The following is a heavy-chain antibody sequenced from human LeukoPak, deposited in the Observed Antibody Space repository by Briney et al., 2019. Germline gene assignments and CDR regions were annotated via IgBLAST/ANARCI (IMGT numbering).Heavy chain of an antibody. V-gene: IGHV4-39*07. D-gene: IGHD2-21*01. CDR2: IYYSGST. Sequence: WVRQPPGKGLEWIGSIYYSGSTYYDPSLKSRVTISVDTSKNQFSLKLSSVTAADTAVYYCAREGDGGGYFDYWGQGTLVTVSS. CDR3: AREGDGGGYFDY. J-gene: IGHJ4*02.